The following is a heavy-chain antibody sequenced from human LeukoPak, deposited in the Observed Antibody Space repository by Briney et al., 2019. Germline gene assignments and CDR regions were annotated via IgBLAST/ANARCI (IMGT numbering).Heavy chain of an antibody. Sequence: ASVKVSCKASGGTFSSYAISWVRQAPGQGLEWMEGIIPIFGTANDAQKFQGRVTITADESTSTAYMELSSLRSEDTAVYYCARSLSVVVVAATGVAWGFDRWGQGTLVTVSS. CDR3: ARSLSVVVVAATGVAWGFDR. J-gene: IGHJ5*02. D-gene: IGHD2-15*01. CDR1: GGTFSSYA. CDR2: IIPIFGTA. V-gene: IGHV1-69*13.